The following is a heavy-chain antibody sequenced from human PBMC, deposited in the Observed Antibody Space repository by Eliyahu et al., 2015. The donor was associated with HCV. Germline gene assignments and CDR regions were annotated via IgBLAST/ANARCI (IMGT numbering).Heavy chain of an antibody. D-gene: IGHD1-1*01. CDR1: GFIFSNAW. V-gene: IGHV3-15*01. CDR2: IKSKSDGGTT. J-gene: IGHJ4*02. Sequence: EVQLVESEGGLVQPGGSLRLSCAASGFIFSNAWVSWVRQAPGKGLEWVGRIKSKSDGGTTDYAAPVKGRFTISRDDSKNTVNLQMNSLKAEDTAVYYCTTDIKNWYAKGYFDYWGQGTVVTVSS. CDR3: TTDIKNWYAKGYFDY.